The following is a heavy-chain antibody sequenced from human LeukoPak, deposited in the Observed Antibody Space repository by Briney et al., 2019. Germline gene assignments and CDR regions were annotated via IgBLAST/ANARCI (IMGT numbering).Heavy chain of an antibody. V-gene: IGHV3-21*01. D-gene: IGHD2-15*01. CDR2: ISSSSRYI. CDR1: GFTFNIYS. CDR3: ARGSEYCSGGTCYLNWFDP. Sequence: GGSLRLSCAASGFTFNIYSMSWVRQAPGKGLEWVSSISSSSRYIYYADSVRGQFTISRDNAKNSLYLQMNSLRAEDTAVYYCARGSEYCSGGTCYLNWFDPWGQGTLVTVSS. J-gene: IGHJ5*02.